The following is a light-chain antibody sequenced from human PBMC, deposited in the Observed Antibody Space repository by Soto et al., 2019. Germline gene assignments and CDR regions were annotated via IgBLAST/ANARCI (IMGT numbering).Light chain of an antibody. CDR2: GNS. V-gene: IGLV1-40*01. Sequence: QSVLTQPPSVSGAPGQRVTISCTGSSSNIGAGYDVHWYQQLPGTAPKVVIYGNSNRPSGVPDRFSGSKFGTSASLSITGLQAEDEADYYCQSYDSSLSGFWVFGGGTKLTVL. J-gene: IGLJ3*02. CDR3: QSYDSSLSGFWV. CDR1: SSNIGAGYD.